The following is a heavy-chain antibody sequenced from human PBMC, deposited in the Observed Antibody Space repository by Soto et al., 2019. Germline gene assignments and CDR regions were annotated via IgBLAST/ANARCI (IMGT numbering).Heavy chain of an antibody. V-gene: IGHV3-33*01. Sequence: QVQLVESGGGVVHPGRSLRLSCAASGFTFSSYGMHWVRQAPGKGLEWVAVIWYDGSNKYYADSVKGRFTISRDNSKNTLYLQMNSLRAEDTAVYYCARDSYCSGGSCLNNWFDPWGQGTLVTVSS. J-gene: IGHJ5*02. CDR3: ARDSYCSGGSCLNNWFDP. CDR1: GFTFSSYG. D-gene: IGHD2-15*01. CDR2: IWYDGSNK.